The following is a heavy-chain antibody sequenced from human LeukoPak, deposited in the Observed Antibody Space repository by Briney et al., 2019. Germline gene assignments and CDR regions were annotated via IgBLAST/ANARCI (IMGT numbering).Heavy chain of an antibody. CDR2: IYHSGST. D-gene: IGHD6-13*01. V-gene: IGHV4-39*07. J-gene: IGHJ4*02. CDR1: GGSTSSSSYY. Sequence: SETLSLTCTVSGGSTSSSSYYWGWIRQPPGMGLEWIGRIYHSGSTYYNPSLKSRVTISVDTSKNQFSLKLSSVTAADTAIYYCARAREPLVFTYFFDYWGQGTLVTVSS. CDR3: ARAREPLVFTYFFDY.